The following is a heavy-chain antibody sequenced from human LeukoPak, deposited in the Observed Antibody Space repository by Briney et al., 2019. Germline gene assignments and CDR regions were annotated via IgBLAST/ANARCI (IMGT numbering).Heavy chain of an antibody. Sequence: GALRLSCAASGFTFSSYAMHWVRQAPGKGLEWVAVISYDGNNKYYADSVKGRFTISRDNSKDTLYLQMNSLRAEDTAVYYCARGQQWLTHNWFDPWGQGTLVTVSS. J-gene: IGHJ5*02. CDR3: ARGQQWLTHNWFDP. CDR2: ISYDGNNK. D-gene: IGHD6-19*01. CDR1: GFTFSSYA. V-gene: IGHV3-30-3*01.